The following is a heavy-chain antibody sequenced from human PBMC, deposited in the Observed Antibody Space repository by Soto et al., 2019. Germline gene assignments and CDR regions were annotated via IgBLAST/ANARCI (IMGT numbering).Heavy chain of an antibody. CDR3: ARGLGFCSGGACYEY. J-gene: IGHJ4*02. CDR2: IYAGGDT. V-gene: IGHV3-53*01. CDR1: GFSVSDNY. Sequence: PGGSLRLSCAASGFSVSDNYVTWVRQAPGKGLEWVSDIYAGGDTFYAGSVEGRFTISRDTSENMVYLQMRSLTVEDTAVYHCARGLGFCSGGACYEYWGQGTVVTVSS. D-gene: IGHD2-15*01.